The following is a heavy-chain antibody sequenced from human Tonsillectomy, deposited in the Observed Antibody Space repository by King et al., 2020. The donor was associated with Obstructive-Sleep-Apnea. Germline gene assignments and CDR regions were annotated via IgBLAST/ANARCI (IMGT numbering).Heavy chain of an antibody. CDR3: AKEVTDLGDYLFDY. J-gene: IGHJ4*02. D-gene: IGHD4-17*01. CDR1: GFTFSSYA. CDR2: ISGSGSST. V-gene: IGHV3-23*04. Sequence: VQLVESGGGLVQPGESLSLSCTASGFTFSSYAMSWVRQAPGKGLEWVSVISGSGSSTNYADSVKGRFTTSRDNSKNTLYLQMNSPRAEDTAVYYCAKEVTDLGDYLFDYWGQGTLVTVSS.